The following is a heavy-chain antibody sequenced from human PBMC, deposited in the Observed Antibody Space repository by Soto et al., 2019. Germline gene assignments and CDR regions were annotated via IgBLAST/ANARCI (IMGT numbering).Heavy chain of an antibody. J-gene: IGHJ4*02. CDR3: ARRRTIFGVVITGFDY. V-gene: IGHV3-53*01. CDR2: IYSGGST. CDR1: GFTVSSNY. D-gene: IGHD3-3*01. Sequence: EVQLVESGGGLIQPGGSLRLSCAASGFTVSSNYMSWVRQAPGKGLEWVSVIYSGGSTYYADSVKGRFTISRDNSKNTLYPEMNSLRAEETAVYYCARRRTIFGVVITGFDYWGQGTLVTVSS.